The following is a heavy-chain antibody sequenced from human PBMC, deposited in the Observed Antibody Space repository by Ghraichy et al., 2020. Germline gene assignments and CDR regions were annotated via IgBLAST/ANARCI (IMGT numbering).Heavy chain of an antibody. J-gene: IGHJ4*02. D-gene: IGHD1-26*01. CDR2: IDSGGAST. CDR1: GFTFRMYA. Sequence: GESLNISCAASGFTFRMYAMSWVRQAPAKGLEWVSSIDSGGASTYYADSVKGRFTISRDNSKNTLYLQLNSLRAEDTAVYYCAKGGVGATRRDFDYWGQGTLVTVSS. V-gene: IGHV3-23*01. CDR3: AKGGVGATRRDFDY.